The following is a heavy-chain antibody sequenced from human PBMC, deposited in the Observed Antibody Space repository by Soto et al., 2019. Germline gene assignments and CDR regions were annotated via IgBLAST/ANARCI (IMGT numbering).Heavy chain of an antibody. Sequence: GASVKVSCKASGYTFTSYGISWVRQAPGQGLEWMGWVSANNGHTNYAQNLQGRVSMTTDTSTSIAYMELRGLTFDDTAVYYCARDIESVTAKHFFYYYAMDVWGQGTTVTVSS. CDR3: ARDIESVTAKHFFYYYAMDV. V-gene: IGHV1-18*04. CDR1: GYTFTSYG. D-gene: IGHD2-8*01. CDR2: VSANNGHT. J-gene: IGHJ6*02.